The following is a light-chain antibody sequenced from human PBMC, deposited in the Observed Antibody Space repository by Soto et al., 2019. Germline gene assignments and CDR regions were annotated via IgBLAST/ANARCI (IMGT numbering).Light chain of an antibody. CDR1: QSVSSN. CDR3: QQYDNWPIT. J-gene: IGKJ5*01. V-gene: IGKV3-15*01. Sequence: IVMTQSPATLSVSLWERATLSCRASQSVSSNLGWYQRKPGQAPRLLIYGASTRTEGIPARFSGSGYGTEFTLTISSLQSEDFAVYYCQQYDNWPITFGQGTRLEIK. CDR2: GAS.